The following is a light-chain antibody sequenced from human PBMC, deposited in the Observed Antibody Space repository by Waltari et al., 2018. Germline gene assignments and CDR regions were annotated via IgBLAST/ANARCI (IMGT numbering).Light chain of an antibody. J-gene: IGKJ4*01. CDR2: GAS. CDR1: QSVSSY. Sequence: EIVLTQSPATLSLSPGERATLSCRASQSVSSYLAWYQQKPGQAPRLLIYGASTRATGLPARFSGSGSGTEFTLMISSLQSEDFAVYYCQQYNNWPLTFGGGTRVEI. CDR3: QQYNNWPLT. V-gene: IGKV3-15*01.